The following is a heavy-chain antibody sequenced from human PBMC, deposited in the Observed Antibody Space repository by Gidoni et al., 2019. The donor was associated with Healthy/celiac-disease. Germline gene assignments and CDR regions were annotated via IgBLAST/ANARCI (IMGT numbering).Heavy chain of an antibody. Sequence: QVQLQQSGPGLVKPSQTLSLTCAISGESVSSNSAAWKWIRQSPSRGLEWLGRTYYRSKWYNDYAVSVKSRITINPDTSKNQFSLQLNSVTPEDTAVYYCAREAGDIVLMVYPYNWFDPWGQGTLVTVSS. CDR3: AREAGDIVLMVYPYNWFDP. CDR1: GESVSSNSAA. J-gene: IGHJ5*02. CDR2: TYYRSKWYN. V-gene: IGHV6-1*01. D-gene: IGHD2-8*01.